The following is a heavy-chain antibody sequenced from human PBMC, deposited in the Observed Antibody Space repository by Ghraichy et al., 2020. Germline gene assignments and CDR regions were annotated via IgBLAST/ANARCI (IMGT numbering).Heavy chain of an antibody. CDR1: GGSISSGSYY. CDR3: PRDSTYYDVWSGYPLYGMDV. D-gene: IGHD3-3*01. J-gene: IGHJ6*02. Sequence: SETLSLTCTVSGGSISSGSYYWSWIRQPAGKGLEWIGRIYTSGSTNYNPSLKSRVTISVDTSKNQFSLKLSSVTAADTAVYYCPRDSTYYDVWSGYPLYGMDVWGQGPTVTVSS. V-gene: IGHV4-61*02. CDR2: IYTSGST.